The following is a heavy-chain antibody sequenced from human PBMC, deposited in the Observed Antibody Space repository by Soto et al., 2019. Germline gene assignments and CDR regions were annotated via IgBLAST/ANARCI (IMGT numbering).Heavy chain of an antibody. CDR1: GYGFTTYG. D-gene: IGHD6-6*01. CDR3: ARGRDGDY. CDR2: ISAHNGNT. Sequence: QVHLVQSGAEVKKPGASVKVSCKGSGYGFTTYGITWVRQAPGQGLEWMAWISAHNGNTNYAQKLQGRVTVTRDTSTSTAYMELRSLRSDGTAVYDWARGRDGDYWGQGALVTVAS. V-gene: IGHV1-18*01. J-gene: IGHJ4*02.